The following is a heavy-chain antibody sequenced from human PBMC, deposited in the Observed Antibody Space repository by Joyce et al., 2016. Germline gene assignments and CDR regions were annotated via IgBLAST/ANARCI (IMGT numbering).Heavy chain of an antibody. D-gene: IGHD1-14*01. CDR3: AREGKDQADHGGHDL. Sequence: QVQLVESGGGVVQPGKSLRLSCAASGFTFSSYGMQWVRQAPGKGLEWVASIYYDGSNKFYADSVKGRFTISRDNSKNTLYLQMNSLRAEDTAIYYCAREGKDQADHGGHDLWGQGTLVTVSS. V-gene: IGHV3-33*01. CDR1: GFTFSSYG. CDR2: IYYDGSNK. J-gene: IGHJ5*02.